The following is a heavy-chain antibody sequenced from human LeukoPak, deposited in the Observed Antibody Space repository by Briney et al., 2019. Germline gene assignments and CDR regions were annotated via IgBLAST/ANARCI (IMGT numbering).Heavy chain of an antibody. Sequence: SETLSLTCAVYTGSFSAHYWSWIRQSPGKGLEWIGDIYHSGDTNCNPSLKTRVTMSVVTSKNQFSLKVNSVTAADTAVYYCAGTPVDRTLQLSAFDMWGQGTSVTVSS. D-gene: IGHD1-7*01. V-gene: IGHV4-34*01. CDR3: AGTPVDRTLQLSAFDM. CDR1: TGSFSAHY. J-gene: IGHJ3*02. CDR2: IYHSGDT.